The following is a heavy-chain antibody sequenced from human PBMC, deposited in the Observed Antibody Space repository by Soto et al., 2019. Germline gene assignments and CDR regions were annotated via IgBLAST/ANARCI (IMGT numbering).Heavy chain of an antibody. CDR3: ARDQLTSLYYYYYYGMDV. V-gene: IGHV3-30-3*01. CDR1: GFTFSSYA. CDR2: ISYDGSNK. J-gene: IGHJ6*02. D-gene: IGHD3-10*01. Sequence: GGSLRLSCAASGFTFSSYAMHWVRQAPGKGLEWVAVISYDGSNKYYADSVKGRFTISRDNSKNTLYLQMNSLRAEDTAVYYCARDQLTSLYYYYYYGMDVWGQGTTVTVSS.